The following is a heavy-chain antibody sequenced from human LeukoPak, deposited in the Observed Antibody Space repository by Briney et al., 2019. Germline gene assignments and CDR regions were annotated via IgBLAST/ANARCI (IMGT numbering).Heavy chain of an antibody. CDR3: ARGHRIMTTVTTVWFDP. Sequence: SETLSLTCTVSGGSISSYYWSWIRQPPGKGLEWIGYIYYSGSTNYNPSLKSRVTISVDTSKNQFSLKLSSVTAADTAVYYCARGHRIMTTVTTVWFDPWGQGTLVTVSS. CDR2: IYYSGST. D-gene: IGHD4-17*01. J-gene: IGHJ5*02. V-gene: IGHV4-59*01. CDR1: GGSISSYY.